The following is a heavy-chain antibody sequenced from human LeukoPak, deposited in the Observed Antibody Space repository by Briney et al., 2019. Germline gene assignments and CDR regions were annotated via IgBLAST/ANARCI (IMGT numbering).Heavy chain of an antibody. CDR1: GFTFSSYA. D-gene: IGHD2-2*02. V-gene: IGHV3-64*01. J-gene: IGHJ4*02. Sequence: GGSLRLSCAASGFTFSSYAMYWVRQAPGKGLEYVSAISSNGGSTYYANSVKGRFTISRDNSKNALYLQMGSLRAEDKAVYYCARQRGLYDYWGQGTLVTVSS. CDR2: ISSNGGST. CDR3: ARQRGLYDY.